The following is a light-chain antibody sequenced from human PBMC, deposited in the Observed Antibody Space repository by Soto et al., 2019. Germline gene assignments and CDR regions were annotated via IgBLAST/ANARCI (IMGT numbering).Light chain of an antibody. J-gene: IGLJ3*02. Sequence: QSVLTQPPSASGTPGQRVVISCSGSNSNIGTYTVNWYQQLPGTAPRLLIYTDYQRPSGVPDRFSGSKSGTSASLAISGLQSEDEADYYCASWGDSLSGGVFGGGTKLTVL. V-gene: IGLV1-44*01. CDR2: TDY. CDR1: NSNIGTYT. CDR3: ASWGDSLSGGV.